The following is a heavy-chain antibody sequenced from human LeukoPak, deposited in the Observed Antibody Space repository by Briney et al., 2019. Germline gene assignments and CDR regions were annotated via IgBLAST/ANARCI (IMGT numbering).Heavy chain of an antibody. J-gene: IGHJ5*02. CDR3: ARRVGITMVRGVRNWFDP. CDR1: GGSFSGYY. V-gene: IGHV4-34*01. CDR2: INHSGST. Sequence: SETLSLTCAVYGGSFSGYYWSWIRQPPGKGLEWIGEINHSGSTNYNPSLKSRVTISVDTSKNQFSLKLSSVTAADTAVYYCARRVGITMVRGVRNWFDPWGQGTLVTVSS. D-gene: IGHD3-10*01.